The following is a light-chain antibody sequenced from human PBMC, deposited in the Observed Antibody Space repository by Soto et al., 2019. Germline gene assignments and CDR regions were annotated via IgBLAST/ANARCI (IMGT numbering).Light chain of an antibody. Sequence: QSALTQPASVSGSPGQSITISCTGTSSDVGAYNYVSWYQHYPGKAPKLIIYDVNHRPSGVSNRFSGSKSGNTASLTISGLQAEDEADYYCTSYTSSTTLVLFGTGTKLTVL. CDR2: DVN. V-gene: IGLV2-14*01. J-gene: IGLJ2*01. CDR3: TSYTSSTTLVL. CDR1: SSDVGAYNY.